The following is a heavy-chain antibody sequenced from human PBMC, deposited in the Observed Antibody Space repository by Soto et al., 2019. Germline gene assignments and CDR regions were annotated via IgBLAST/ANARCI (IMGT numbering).Heavy chain of an antibody. CDR3: AISTVDRFGYYYYYGMDV. J-gene: IGHJ6*02. Sequence: GPSLKISCKGSGYSFTSYWISWVRQMPGKGLEWMGRIDPSDSYTNYSPSFQGHVTISADKSISTAYLQWSSLKASDTAMYYCAISTVDRFGYYYYYGMDVWGQGTTVTVS. D-gene: IGHD3-10*01. CDR1: GYSFTSYW. CDR2: IDPSDSYT. V-gene: IGHV5-10-1*01.